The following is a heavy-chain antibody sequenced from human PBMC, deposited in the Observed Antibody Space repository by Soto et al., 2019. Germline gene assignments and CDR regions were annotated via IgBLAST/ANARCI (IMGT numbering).Heavy chain of an antibody. J-gene: IGHJ6*02. D-gene: IGHD2-21*02. CDR2: IPQDGVDG. CDR3: ARDHLILPAHDFFYGSDV. V-gene: IGHV3-7*03. CDR1: GLIFSMYS. Sequence: PGGSLRLSCEVSGLIFSMYSMSWVRQTPGKGLEWVAKIPQDGVDGHYADAVKGRFTISRDNGKNSLYLQTNNLRAEDTAVYYCARDHLILPAHDFFYGSDVWGRGATVTSP.